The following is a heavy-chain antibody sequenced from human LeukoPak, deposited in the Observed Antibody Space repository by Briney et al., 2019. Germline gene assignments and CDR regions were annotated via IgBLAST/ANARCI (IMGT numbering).Heavy chain of an antibody. Sequence: GGSLRLSCAASGLTFSNYAMTWVRQAPGKGLEWVSSITAGGVTSYTDSVKGRFTVYRDNSKNTLYLQMNSLRAGETALYYCAKDPNGDYVGAFDSWGQGTMVTVSS. CDR3: AKDPNGDYVGAFDS. J-gene: IGHJ3*01. D-gene: IGHD4-17*01. CDR2: ITAGGVT. CDR1: GLTFSNYA. V-gene: IGHV3-23*01.